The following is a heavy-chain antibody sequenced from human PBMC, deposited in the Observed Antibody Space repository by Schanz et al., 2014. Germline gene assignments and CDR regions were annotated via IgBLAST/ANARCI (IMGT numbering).Heavy chain of an antibody. J-gene: IGHJ4*02. CDR2: INPTGGST. CDR3: VRAPHYGSGRHLDY. D-gene: IGHD3-10*01. CDR1: GYTFTTYY. V-gene: IGHV1-46*03. Sequence: QVQLVQSGAEVKKPGASVKVYCKASGYTFTTYYLHWVRQAPGQGLEWMGIINPTGGSTTYAEKFLGRVTMTSDTSTSTVYMELSRLRSEDMAVHYCVRAPHYGSGRHLDYWGQGTLVTVSS.